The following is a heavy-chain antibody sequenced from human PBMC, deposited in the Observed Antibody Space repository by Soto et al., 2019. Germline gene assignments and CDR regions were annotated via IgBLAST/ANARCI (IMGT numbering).Heavy chain of an antibody. CDR1: GGSISSGGYY. Sequence: QVQLQESGPGLVKPSQTLSLTCTVSGGSISSGGYYWSWIRQHPGKVLEWIGYIYYSGSTYYNPSLQSRVTISVDTSKNQFSLKLSSVTAADTAVYYCARVSGGNFPWVGFDIWGQGTMVTVSS. CDR2: IYYSGST. D-gene: IGHD2-15*01. J-gene: IGHJ3*02. V-gene: IGHV4-31*03. CDR3: ARVSGGNFPWVGFDI.